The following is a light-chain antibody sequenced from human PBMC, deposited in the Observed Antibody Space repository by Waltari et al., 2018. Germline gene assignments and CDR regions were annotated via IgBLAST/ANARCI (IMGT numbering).Light chain of an antibody. V-gene: IGLV2-11*01. Sequence: QSALTQPRSVSGSPGQSVTISCTGQRIDVAGYNYVSWYQQHPGKAPKVMIYDVFKRPSGVPDRFSASKSGNTAALTISGLQAEDEADYYCCSYAGKWVFGGGTKLTVL. CDR2: DVF. J-gene: IGLJ3*02. CDR1: RIDVAGYNY. CDR3: CSYAGKWV.